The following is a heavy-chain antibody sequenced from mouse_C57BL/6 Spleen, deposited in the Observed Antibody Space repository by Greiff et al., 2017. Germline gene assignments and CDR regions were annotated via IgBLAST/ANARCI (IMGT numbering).Heavy chain of an antibody. V-gene: IGHV3-6*01. Sequence: VQLQQSGPGLVKPSQSLSLTCSVTGYSITSGYYWNWIRQFPGNKLEWMGYISYDGSNNYNPSLKNRISMTRDTTKNQFFLKLNSVTTEDTATYYCARDNYGSSPRFAYWGQGTLVTVSA. CDR1: GYSITSGYY. CDR2: ISYDGSN. J-gene: IGHJ3*01. CDR3: ARDNYGSSPRFAY. D-gene: IGHD1-1*01.